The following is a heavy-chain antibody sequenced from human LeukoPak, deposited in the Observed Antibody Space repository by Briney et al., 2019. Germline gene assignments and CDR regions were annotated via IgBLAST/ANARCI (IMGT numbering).Heavy chain of an antibody. J-gene: IGHJ4*02. CDR3: HVYSYGYRGSYYFDY. V-gene: IGHV1-69*04. Sequence: GSSVKVSCKASGGTFSSYAISWVRQAPGQGLEWMGRIIPILGIANYAQKFQGRVTITADKSTSTAYMELSSLRSEDTAVYYCHVYSYGYRGSYYFDYWGQGTLVTVSS. CDR1: GGTFSSYA. D-gene: IGHD5-18*01. CDR2: IIPILGIA.